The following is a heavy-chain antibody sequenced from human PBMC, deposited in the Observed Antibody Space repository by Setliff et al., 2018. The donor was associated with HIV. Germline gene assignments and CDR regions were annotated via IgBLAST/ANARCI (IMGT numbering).Heavy chain of an antibody. V-gene: IGHV1-69*13. D-gene: IGHD3-10*01. CDR3: ARDDHYDDSGCYYSDWYIDL. Sequence: SVKVSCKASGGTFSNYAISWVRQAPGQGLEWRGGIIPICGSTKYAQKFQGRVTITAEESTSTADMERSSLRSEDTAVYYCARDDHYDDSGCYYSDWYIDLWGRGTPVTVSS. CDR2: IIPICGST. J-gene: IGHJ2*01. CDR1: GGTFSNYA.